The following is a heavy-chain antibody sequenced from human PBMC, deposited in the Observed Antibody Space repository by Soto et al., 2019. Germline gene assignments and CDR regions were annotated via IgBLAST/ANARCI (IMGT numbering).Heavy chain of an antibody. J-gene: IGHJ4*02. CDR1: GLTVSSNY. CDR2: IYSGGTT. CDR3: ARENYGGLIDY. Sequence: GGSMRLSCAASGLTVSSNYMSWVRQAPGKGLEWVSVIYSGGTTYYADSVKGRFTISRDNSKNTLYLQMNSLRPEDTAVYYCARENYGGLIDYRGQGTLVTVSS. D-gene: IGHD4-17*01. V-gene: IGHV3-66*01.